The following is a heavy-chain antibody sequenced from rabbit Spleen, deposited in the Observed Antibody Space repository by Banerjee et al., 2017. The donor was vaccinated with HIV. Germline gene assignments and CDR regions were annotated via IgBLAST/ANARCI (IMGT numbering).Heavy chain of an antibody. CDR3: ARGGGAIRLDL. J-gene: IGHJ3*01. Sequence: QEHLVESGGGLVQPGGSLTLSCKASRFDFNSGGVSWVRQAPGKGLEWIGYIDPIFGVSYYATWVNGRFTISSHDAQNTLYLQLNSLTAADTATYFCARGGGAIRLDLWGQGTLVTVS. CDR2: IDPIFGVS. D-gene: IGHD4-1*01. V-gene: IGHV1S47*01. CDR1: RFDFNSGG.